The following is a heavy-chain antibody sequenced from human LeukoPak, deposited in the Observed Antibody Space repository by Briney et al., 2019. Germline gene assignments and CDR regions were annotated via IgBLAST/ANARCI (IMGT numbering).Heavy chain of an antibody. CDR3: ARDDPSYGLGL. Sequence: SSETLSLTCTVSGGSISSGGYYWSWIRQHPGERLEWIGHIYYSGSTYYNPSLKSRVTMSVDTSNNHFSLKLSSVTAADTAVYYCARDDPSYGLGLWGQGTLVTVSS. D-gene: IGHD3-10*01. J-gene: IGHJ4*02. CDR1: GGSISSGGYY. V-gene: IGHV4-31*03. CDR2: IYYSGST.